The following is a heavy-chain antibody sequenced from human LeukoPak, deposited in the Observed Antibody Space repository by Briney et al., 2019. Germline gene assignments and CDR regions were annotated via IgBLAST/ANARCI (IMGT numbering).Heavy chain of an antibody. CDR3: AALGGSIY. J-gene: IGHJ4*02. D-gene: IGHD1-26*01. V-gene: IGHV3-13*01. CDR2: MGTAGDT. CDR1: GSTFSSYD. Sequence: GGSLRLSCAASGSTFSSYDVHWVRQATGRGLEWVSAMGTAGDTYYAGSVKGRFTISREDAKNSLYLQMNSLRAGDTAVYYCAALGGSIYWGQGTVVTVSS.